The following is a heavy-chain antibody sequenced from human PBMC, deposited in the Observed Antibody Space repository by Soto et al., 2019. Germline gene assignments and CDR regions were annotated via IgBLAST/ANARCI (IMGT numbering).Heavy chain of an antibody. CDR2: IYYSRST. CDR1: GGSISSYY. V-gene: IGHV4-59*01. D-gene: IGHD6-19*01. Sequence: PSETLSLTCTVSGGSISSYYWSWIRQPPGKGLEWSGYIYYSRSTNYNPSLKIRVTISVDTSKNHFSLKLSSVTAADTAVYSCARAGAGYYYYGMDVWGQGTTVTVSS. CDR3: ARAGAGYYYYGMDV. J-gene: IGHJ6*02.